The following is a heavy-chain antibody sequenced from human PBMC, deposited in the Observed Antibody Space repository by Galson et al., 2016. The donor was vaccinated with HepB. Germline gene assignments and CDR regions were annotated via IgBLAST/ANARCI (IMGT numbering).Heavy chain of an antibody. CDR3: ARLGGTLTGYDNFGNLRGYFDL. D-gene: IGHD3-9*01. V-gene: IGHV1-46*01. CDR1: GYTFFNYY. Sequence: SVKVSCKASGYTFFNYYIHWVRQAPGQGLEWMAMINPSSGSTIYAREFQGKISVTRAPASVPSDTSTGTVHLFLSSLRHEDTAVYYCARLGGTLTGYDNFGNLRGYFDLWGRGSLVTVSS. J-gene: IGHJ2*01. CDR2: INPSSGST.